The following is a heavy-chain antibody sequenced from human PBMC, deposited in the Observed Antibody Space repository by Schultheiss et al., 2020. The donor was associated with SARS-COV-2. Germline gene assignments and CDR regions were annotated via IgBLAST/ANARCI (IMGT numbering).Heavy chain of an antibody. V-gene: IGHV4-59*08. J-gene: IGHJ4*02. CDR2: IFNGGSA. Sequence: SETLSLTCTVSGGSISTYYWSWIRQPPGKGLEWIGYIFNGGSANYNPSLKSRVTISLDTAKNLFSLRLSSVTAADTAVYYCAGGSHYYDSSGYYFDYWGQGTLVTVSS. CDR1: GGSISTYY. D-gene: IGHD3-22*01. CDR3: AGGSHYYDSSGYYFDY.